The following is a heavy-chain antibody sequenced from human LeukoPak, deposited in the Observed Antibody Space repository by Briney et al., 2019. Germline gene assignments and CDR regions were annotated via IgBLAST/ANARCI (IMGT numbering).Heavy chain of an antibody. J-gene: IGHJ4*02. V-gene: IGHV3-15*01. CDR3: TTDRRYYYDSSGYYYFDY. D-gene: IGHD3-22*01. Sequence: GGSLRLSXAASGFTFSNAWMSWVRQAPGKGLEWVGRIKSKTDGGTTDYAAPVKGRFTIPRDDSKNTLYLQMNSLKTEDTAVYYCTTDRRYYYDSSGYYYFDYWGQGTLVTVSS. CDR1: GFTFSNAW. CDR2: IKSKTDGGTT.